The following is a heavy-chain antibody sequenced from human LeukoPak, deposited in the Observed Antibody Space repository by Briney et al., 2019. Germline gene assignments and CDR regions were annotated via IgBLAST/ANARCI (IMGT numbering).Heavy chain of an antibody. Sequence: SETLSLTCAVYGGSLSGYYWSWIRQPPGKGLQWIGEINYSGSTNYNPSLRSRVTISVDTSHNQFSLRLTSVTVADTAVYYCARHLWSGSYGYYHMDVWGKGTTVTVSS. J-gene: IGHJ6*03. CDR2: INYSGST. CDR3: ARHLWSGSYGYYHMDV. D-gene: IGHD1-26*01. V-gene: IGHV4-34*01. CDR1: GGSLSGYY.